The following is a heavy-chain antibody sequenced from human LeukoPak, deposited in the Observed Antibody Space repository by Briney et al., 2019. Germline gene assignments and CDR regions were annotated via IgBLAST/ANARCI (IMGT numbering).Heavy chain of an antibody. V-gene: IGHV4-34*01. Sequence: SETLSLTCAVYGGSFSGYYWSWIRQPPGKGLEWIGEINHSGSTNYNPSLKSRVTISVDTSKNQFSLKLSSVTAADTAVYYCARFRKVRFLEWLPPGFVRGRANWFDPWGQGTLVTVSS. CDR1: GGSFSGYY. CDR2: INHSGST. CDR3: ARFRKVRFLEWLPPGFVRGRANWFDP. J-gene: IGHJ5*02. D-gene: IGHD3-3*01.